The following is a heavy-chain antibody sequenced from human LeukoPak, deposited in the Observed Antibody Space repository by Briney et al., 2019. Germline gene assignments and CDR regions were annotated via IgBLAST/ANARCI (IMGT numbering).Heavy chain of an antibody. J-gene: IGHJ4*02. V-gene: IGHV3-30*04. CDR3: ASPFSTYCSGGSCYSD. CDR1: GFTFSSYA. CDR2: ISYGGSNK. Sequence: GGSLRLSCAASGFTFSSYAMHWVRQAPGKGLEWVAVISYGGSNKYYADSVKGRLTISRDNSKNTLYLQMNSLRAEDTAVYYCASPFSTYCSGGSCYSDWGQGTLVTVSS. D-gene: IGHD2-15*01.